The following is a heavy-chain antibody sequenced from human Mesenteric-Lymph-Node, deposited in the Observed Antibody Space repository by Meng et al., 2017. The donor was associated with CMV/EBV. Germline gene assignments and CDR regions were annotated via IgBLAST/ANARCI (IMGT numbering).Heavy chain of an antibody. CDR2: ISGSGVSP. V-gene: IGHV3-23*01. CDR1: GFTFSRYA. Sequence: GESLKISCAASGFTFSRYAMNWVRRAPGKGLEWVSAISGSGVSPYYADSVKGRSTISRDNSKNTLYLQMNSLRAEDTAVYYCAKNYGDYAVDFDYWGQGTLVTVSS. J-gene: IGHJ4*02. D-gene: IGHD4-17*01. CDR3: AKNYGDYAVDFDY.